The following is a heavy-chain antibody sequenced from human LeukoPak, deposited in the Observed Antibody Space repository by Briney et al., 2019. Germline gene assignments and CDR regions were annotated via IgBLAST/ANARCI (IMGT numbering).Heavy chain of an antibody. J-gene: IGHJ4*02. D-gene: IGHD3-3*01. CDR2: INPSGGST. V-gene: IGHV1-46*01. CDR1: GYTFTSYY. CDR3: ARWNFWSHYFDY. Sequence: ASVKVSCKASGYTFTSYYMHWVRQAPGQGLEWMGIINPSGGSTSYAQKFQGRVTMTRDTSTSTVYMELSSLRSDDTAVYWCARWNFWSHYFDYWGQGTLLTVSS.